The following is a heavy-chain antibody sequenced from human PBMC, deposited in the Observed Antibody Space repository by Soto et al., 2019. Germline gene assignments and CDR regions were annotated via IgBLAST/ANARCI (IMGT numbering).Heavy chain of an antibody. CDR1: GYSFTSYW. Sequence: PGESLKISCKGSGYSFTSYWIGWVRQMPAKGLESMGIIYPGDSDTRYSPSFQGQVTISADKSISTAYLQWSSLKASDTAMYYCARTAAAGKYYYGMDVSGQGTTVTVSS. D-gene: IGHD6-13*01. J-gene: IGHJ6*02. CDR2: IYPGDSDT. CDR3: ARTAAAGKYYYGMDV. V-gene: IGHV5-51*01.